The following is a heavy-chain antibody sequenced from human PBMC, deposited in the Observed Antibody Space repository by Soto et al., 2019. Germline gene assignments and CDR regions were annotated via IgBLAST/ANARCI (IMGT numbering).Heavy chain of an antibody. D-gene: IGHD6-6*01. CDR2: ISYDGSNK. Sequence: QVQLVESGGGVVQPGRSLRLSCAASGFTFSNYAMHWVRQAPGKGLEWVAVISYDGSNKYSADSVKGRFTISRDNSKNTLYLQMNSLRGEDTAVYYCAREPMEARQIGYFDHWGQGTLVTVSS. J-gene: IGHJ4*02. CDR1: GFTFSNYA. V-gene: IGHV3-30-3*01. CDR3: AREPMEARQIGYFDH.